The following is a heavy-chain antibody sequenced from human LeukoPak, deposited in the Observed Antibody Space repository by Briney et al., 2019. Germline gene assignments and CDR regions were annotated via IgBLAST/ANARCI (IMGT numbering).Heavy chain of an antibody. D-gene: IGHD3-3*01. V-gene: IGHV5-51*01. CDR3: ARLLSITIFGLDY. CDR1: GYSFTSYW. Sequence: GASLKISFKGSGYSFTSYWIGWVRQMPGKGLEWMGIIYPGDSDTRYSPSFQGQVAISADKSISTAYLQWSSLKASDTAMYYCARLLSITIFGLDYWGQGTLVTVSS. CDR2: IYPGDSDT. J-gene: IGHJ4*02.